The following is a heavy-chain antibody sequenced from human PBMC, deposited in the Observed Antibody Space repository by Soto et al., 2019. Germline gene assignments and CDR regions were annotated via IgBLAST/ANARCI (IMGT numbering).Heavy chain of an antibody. V-gene: IGHV3-9*01. D-gene: IGHD2-2*02. J-gene: IGHJ4*02. CDR1: GFTFDDYA. CDR3: AKSIPIDY. Sequence: EVQLVESGGGLVQPGRSLRLSCSASGFTFDDYAMHWVRQAPGKGLECVPGISWNSGSIGDADSVKGRFTISRDNAKHSLYLQMNSLRAEDTALYYCAKSIPIDYWGQGTLVTVSS. CDR2: ISWNSGSI.